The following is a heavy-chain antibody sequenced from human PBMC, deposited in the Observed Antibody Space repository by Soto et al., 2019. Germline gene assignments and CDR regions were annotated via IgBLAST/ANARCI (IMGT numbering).Heavy chain of an antibody. CDR1: DDSFRGAEYY. J-gene: IGHJ4*02. CDR2: TYYNGDT. Sequence: SETLSLTCTVSDDSFRGAEYYWSWIRQPLGKGPERIGYTYYNGDTKYNPALRSRVTMSEDTSKNQFSLRLSSVTAADTAAYFCPRPPEYIEGWRTFNLWGRGNLIAVSS. D-gene: IGHD6-19*01. V-gene: IGHV4-30-4*02. CDR3: PRPPEYIEGWRTFNL.